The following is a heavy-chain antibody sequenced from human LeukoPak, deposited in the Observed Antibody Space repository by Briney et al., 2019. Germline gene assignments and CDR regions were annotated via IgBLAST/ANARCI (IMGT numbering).Heavy chain of an antibody. CDR1: GGSISSYY. Sequence: SETLSLTCTVSGGSISSYYWSWTRQPPGKGLEWIGSIYYSGSTYYNPSLKSRVTISVDTSKNQFSLKLSSVTAADTAEYYCARVGPRYCSGGSCRHFDYRGQGTLVTVSS. CDR3: ARVGPRYCSGGSCRHFDY. V-gene: IGHV4-59*12. CDR2: IYYSGST. D-gene: IGHD2-15*01. J-gene: IGHJ4*02.